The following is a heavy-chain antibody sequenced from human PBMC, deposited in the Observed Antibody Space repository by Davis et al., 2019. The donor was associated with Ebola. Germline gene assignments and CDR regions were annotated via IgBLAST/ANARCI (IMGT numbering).Heavy chain of an antibody. Sequence: AASVKVSCKASGYTFTTYIIRWVRQAPGQGLEWMGWISAYNGDTNYAQKFQGRVTMTTDTSTSTAYMELRSLRSDDTAVYYSARKYGDNDYYYYGMDVWGQGTTVTVSS. CDR2: ISAYNGDT. CDR1: GYTFTTYI. CDR3: ARKYGDNDYYYYGMDV. J-gene: IGHJ6*02. V-gene: IGHV1-18*01. D-gene: IGHD4-17*01.